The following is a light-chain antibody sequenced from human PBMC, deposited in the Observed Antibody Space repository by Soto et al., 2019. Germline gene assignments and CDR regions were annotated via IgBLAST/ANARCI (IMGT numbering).Light chain of an antibody. CDR2: GVS. Sequence: EVVMTQSPGTLSVSPGERATLSCRASQSIRRNLAWYQQKPGRAPRLLIYGVSTRATGIPARFSGSGSETEFTLTISSLRSEDSAIYYCQQYFEWPPMTFGQGTKVEI. CDR1: QSIRRN. CDR3: QQYFEWPPMT. J-gene: IGKJ1*01. V-gene: IGKV3-15*01.